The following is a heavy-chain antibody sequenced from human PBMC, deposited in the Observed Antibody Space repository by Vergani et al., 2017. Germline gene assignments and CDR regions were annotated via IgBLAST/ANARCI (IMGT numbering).Heavy chain of an antibody. CDR1: GFDFNKFW. CDR3: ARAQNWRSGRFDY. V-gene: IGHV3-74*01. J-gene: IGHJ4*02. D-gene: IGHD1-1*01. Sequence: EVQLVESGGGLVQPGGSLRLSCVASGFDFNKFWMHWVRQVPGKRLVWVSRIDSVDGSTAYADSVKGRFTISRDNAKNTLYLQMHSLREEDTAVYFCARAQNWRSGRFDYWGPGTLVTVSS. CDR2: IDSVDGST.